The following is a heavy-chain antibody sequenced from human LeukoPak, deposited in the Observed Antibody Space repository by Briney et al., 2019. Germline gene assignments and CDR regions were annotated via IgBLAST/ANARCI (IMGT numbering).Heavy chain of an antibody. V-gene: IGHV4-31*03. Sequence: SQTLSLTCTVSGGSISSGGYYRSWIRQHPGKGLEWIGYIYYSGSTYYNPSLKSRVTISVDTSKNQFSLKLSSVTAADTAVYYCARSRYDSSGYYQYYFDYWGQGTLVTVSS. CDR2: IYYSGST. CDR1: GGSISSGGYY. D-gene: IGHD3-22*01. CDR3: ARSRYDSSGYYQYYFDY. J-gene: IGHJ4*02.